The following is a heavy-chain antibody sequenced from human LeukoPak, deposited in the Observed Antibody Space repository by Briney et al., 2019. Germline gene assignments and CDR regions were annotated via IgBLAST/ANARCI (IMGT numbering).Heavy chain of an antibody. CDR1: GFTFSSYA. CDR2: ISGSGGST. D-gene: IGHD3-22*01. J-gene: IGHJ4*02. V-gene: IGHV3-23*01. Sequence: GGSLRLSCAASGFTFSSYAMSWVRQAPGKGLEWVSAISGSGGSTYYADSVKGRFTTSRDNSKNTLYLQMNSLRAEDTAVYYCAKPYSSGYYIFDYWGQGTLVTVSS. CDR3: AKPYSSGYYIFDY.